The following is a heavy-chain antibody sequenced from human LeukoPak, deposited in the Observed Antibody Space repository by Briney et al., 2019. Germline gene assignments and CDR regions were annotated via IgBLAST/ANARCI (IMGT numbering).Heavy chain of an antibody. D-gene: IGHD1-14*01. CDR1: GFIFGDYW. CDR3: ARGGVRRGYYDY. CDR2: INEDRSET. J-gene: IGHJ4*02. Sequence: PGGSLRLSCAASGFIFGDYWMKWVRQDPVRGLEWVANINEDRSETYYVDSVRGRFTISRDNAKNSLYLQMNSLRTEDTAVYYCARGGVRRGYYDYWGQGTLVTVSS. V-gene: IGHV3-7*01.